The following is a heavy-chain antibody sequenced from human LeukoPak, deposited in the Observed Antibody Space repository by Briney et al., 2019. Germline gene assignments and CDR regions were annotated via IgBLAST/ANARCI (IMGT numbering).Heavy chain of an antibody. J-gene: IGHJ4*02. CDR1: GFTVSSNY. CDR2: IYSGGST. D-gene: IGHD3-22*01. V-gene: IGHV3-66*01. Sequence: PGGSLRLSCAASGFTVSSNYMSWVRRAPGKGLEWVSVIYSGGSTYYADSVKGRFAISRDNSKNTLYLQMNSLRVEDTAVYYCASPKRSGYYNPFDYWGQGTLVTVSS. CDR3: ASPKRSGYYNPFDY.